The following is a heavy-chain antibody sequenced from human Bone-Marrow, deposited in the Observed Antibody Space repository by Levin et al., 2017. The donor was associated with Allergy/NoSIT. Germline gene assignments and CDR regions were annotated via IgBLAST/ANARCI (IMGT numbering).Heavy chain of an antibody. V-gene: IGHV3-48*03. J-gene: IGHJ3*02. D-gene: IGHD1-26*01. CDR3: ARVPWESPDDGIDI. CDR1: GFSFSNYE. Sequence: GESLKISCAASGFSFSNYEMNWVRQAPGKGLEWVSYISRSGDSIYYADSVKGRFIISRDNAKNSLSLQMYSLRAEDTALYYCARVPWESPDDGIDIWGQGTMVTVSS. CDR2: ISRSGDSI.